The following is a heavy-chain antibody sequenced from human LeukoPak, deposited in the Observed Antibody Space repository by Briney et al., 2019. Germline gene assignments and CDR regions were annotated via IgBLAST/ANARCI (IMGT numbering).Heavy chain of an antibody. J-gene: IGHJ4*02. D-gene: IGHD3-3*01. CDR3: ARTPYDFWSASFSYYFDY. CDR2: ISSSSTTI. CDR1: GYSISSGYY. Sequence: LSLTCTVSGYSISSGYYWGWIRQPPGKGLEWVSYISSSSTTIYYADSVKGRFTISRDSAKNSLYLQMNNLRAEDTAVYFCARTPYDFWSASFSYYFDYWGQGTLVTVSS. V-gene: IGHV3-11*04.